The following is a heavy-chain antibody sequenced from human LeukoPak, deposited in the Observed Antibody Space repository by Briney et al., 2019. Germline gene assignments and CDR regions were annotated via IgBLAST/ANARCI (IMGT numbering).Heavy chain of an antibody. J-gene: IGHJ4*02. Sequence: PSETLSLTCAVYGGSFSGYYWSWIRQPPGKGLEWVGEINHSGSTNYNPSLKSRVTISVDTSKNQFSLELSSVTAADTAVYYCARGGSGSYWPSLGYWGQGTLVTVSS. CDR3: ARGGSGSYWPSLGY. V-gene: IGHV4-34*01. CDR2: INHSGST. CDR1: GGSFSGYY. D-gene: IGHD3-10*01.